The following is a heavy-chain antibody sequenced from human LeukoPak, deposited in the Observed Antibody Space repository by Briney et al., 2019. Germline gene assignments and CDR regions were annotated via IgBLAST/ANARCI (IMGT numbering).Heavy chain of an antibody. CDR2: ISYDGSNK. CDR1: GFTFSSYG. Sequence: GGSLRLSCAASGFTFSSYGMHWVRQAPGKGLEWVAVISYDGSNKYYADSVKGRFTISRDNSKNTLYLQMNSLRPEDTAVYYCAKSDPYYSSSWYEYFDYWGQGTLVTVSS. D-gene: IGHD6-13*01. CDR3: AKSDPYYSSSWYEYFDY. V-gene: IGHV3-30*18. J-gene: IGHJ4*02.